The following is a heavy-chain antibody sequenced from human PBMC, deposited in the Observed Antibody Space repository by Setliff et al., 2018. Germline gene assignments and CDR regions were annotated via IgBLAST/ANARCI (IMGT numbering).Heavy chain of an antibody. J-gene: IGHJ4*02. V-gene: IGHV3-30*02. CDR1: GFSFSSFG. CDR3: AEEASALYSYGYSPLDS. CDR2: IRYDGSNK. Sequence: AGGSLRLSCAASGFSFSSFGMHWVRQAPGKGLEWVAFIRYDGSNKFYGDSVKGRFTISRDNSKNTLYLHMNSLRTEDTAVYHCAEEASALYSYGYSPLDSWGQGTLVTVSS. D-gene: IGHD5-18*01.